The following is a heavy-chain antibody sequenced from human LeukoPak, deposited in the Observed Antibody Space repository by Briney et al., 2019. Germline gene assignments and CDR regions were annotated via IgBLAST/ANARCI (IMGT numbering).Heavy chain of an antibody. CDR2: INHSGST. CDR1: GGSFSGYY. CDR3: AREMVARQHFDY. J-gene: IGHJ4*02. V-gene: IGHV4-34*01. D-gene: IGHD2-8*01. Sequence: SSETLSLTCAVYGGSFSGYYWSWIRQPPGKGLEWIGEINHSGSTNYNPSLKSRVTISVDTSKNQFSLKLSSVTAADTAVYYCAREMVARQHFDYWGQGTLVTVSS.